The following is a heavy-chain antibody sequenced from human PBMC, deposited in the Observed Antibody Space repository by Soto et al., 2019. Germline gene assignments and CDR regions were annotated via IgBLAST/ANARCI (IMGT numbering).Heavy chain of an antibody. J-gene: IGHJ4*02. V-gene: IGHV3-48*03. CDR1: GFTLSSYD. CDR2: ITSSDNSI. Sequence: GGSLRLSCAASGFTLSSYDMHWVRQAPGKGLEWLSSITSSDNSIYHADSVKGRFITSRDNAKNSLYLQMNSLRAEDTAVYYCASMITPDYWGQGTLVTVSS. CDR3: ASMITPDY. D-gene: IGHD3-16*01.